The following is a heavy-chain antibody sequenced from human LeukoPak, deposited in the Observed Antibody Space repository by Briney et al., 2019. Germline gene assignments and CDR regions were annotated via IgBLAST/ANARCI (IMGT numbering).Heavy chain of an antibody. J-gene: IGHJ4*02. CDR2: ISSNGGST. Sequence: GGSLRLSCAASGFNFSTYGMHWVRQAPGKGLEYVSAISSNGGSTYYVNSVKGRFTISRDNSKSTLFLQMGSLRAEGMAVYYCARGGSNTWYYFDYWGQGTLVTVSS. D-gene: IGHD6-13*01. CDR3: ARGGSNTWYYFDY. V-gene: IGHV3-64*01. CDR1: GFNFSTYG.